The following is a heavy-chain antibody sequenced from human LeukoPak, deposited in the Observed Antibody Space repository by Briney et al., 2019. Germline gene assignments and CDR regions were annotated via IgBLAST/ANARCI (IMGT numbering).Heavy chain of an antibody. D-gene: IGHD1-26*01. CDR1: GFTVSSNY. CDR3: ARGVVGATSDLDY. Sequence: GGSLRLSCAASGFTVSSNYMSWVRQAPGKGLEWVSVIYSGGSTYYADSVKGRFTISRDNSKNTLYLQMNGLRAEDTAVYYCARGVVGATSDLDYWGQGTLVTVSS. CDR2: IYSGGST. V-gene: IGHV3-53*01. J-gene: IGHJ4*02.